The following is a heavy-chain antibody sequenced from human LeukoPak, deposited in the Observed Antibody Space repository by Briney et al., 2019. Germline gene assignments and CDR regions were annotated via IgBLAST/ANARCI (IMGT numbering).Heavy chain of an antibody. V-gene: IGHV3-30*02. CDR2: IRYDGNKK. CDR3: AKDADYGYMDV. Sequence: GGSLRLSCAASGFIFSSYGMHWVRQAPGKGLEWVAFIRYDGNKKYYVDSVKGRFTISRDNSKNTVYLQMNSLRAEDTAVYYCAKDADYGYMDVWGKGTTVTISS. J-gene: IGHJ6*03. D-gene: IGHD4-17*01. CDR1: GFIFSSYG.